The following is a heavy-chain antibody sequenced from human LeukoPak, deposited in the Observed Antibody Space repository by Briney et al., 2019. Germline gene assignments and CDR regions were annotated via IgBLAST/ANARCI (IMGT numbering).Heavy chain of an antibody. D-gene: IGHD2-2*02. CDR1: GYTFTSYA. CDR2: IIPIFGTA. Sequence: ASVKVSCKASGYTFTSYAISWVRQAPGQGLEWMGGIIPIFGTANYAQKFQGRVTITADESTSTAYMELSSLRSEDTAVYYCARGYCSSTSCYNEYFQHWGQGTLVTVSS. CDR3: ARGYCSSTSCYNEYFQH. V-gene: IGHV1-69*13. J-gene: IGHJ1*01.